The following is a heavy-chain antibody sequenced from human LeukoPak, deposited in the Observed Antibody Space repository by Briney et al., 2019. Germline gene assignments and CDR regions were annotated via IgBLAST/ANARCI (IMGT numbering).Heavy chain of an antibody. CDR3: AREQRTTYYYYYYYMDV. CDR2: ISGSFIGT. V-gene: IGHV3-23*01. J-gene: IGHJ6*03. D-gene: IGHD1-14*01. CDR1: GFTFSSYA. Sequence: GGSLRLSCAASGFTFSSYAMSWVRQAPGKGLEWVSSISGSFIGTFYADSVKGRFTISRDTSKNTLYLQMNSLRAEDTAVYYCAREQRTTYYYYYYYMDVWGKGTTVTVSS.